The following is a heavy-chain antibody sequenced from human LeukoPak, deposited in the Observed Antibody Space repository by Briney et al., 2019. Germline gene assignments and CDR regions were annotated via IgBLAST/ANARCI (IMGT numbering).Heavy chain of an antibody. D-gene: IGHD6-19*01. CDR3: ARDLKTSGWYGDFDY. Sequence: PGGSLRLSCAASGFTFSDYYMSWIRQAPGKGLEWVSYISSSSSYTNYADSVKGRFTISRDNSKNTVYLEMNSLRAEDTAVYYCARDLKTSGWYGDFDYWGQGTLVTVSS. CDR2: ISSSSSYT. J-gene: IGHJ4*02. V-gene: IGHV3-11*05. CDR1: GFTFSDYY.